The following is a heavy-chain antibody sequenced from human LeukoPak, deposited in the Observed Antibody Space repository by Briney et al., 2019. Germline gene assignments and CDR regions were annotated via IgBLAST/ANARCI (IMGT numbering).Heavy chain of an antibody. V-gene: IGHV4-34*01. CDR1: GGSFSGYY. CDR3: ARGTRLWGYYYYYMDV. D-gene: IGHD2-21*01. J-gene: IGHJ6*03. CDR2: INHSGRT. Sequence: SETLSLTCGVDGGSFSGYYWSWIRQPPGKGLEWIGEINHSGRTNYNPSLKSRVTISVDTSKNQSSLKVSSVTAADTAVYYCARGTRLWGYYYYYMDVWDKGTTVTISS.